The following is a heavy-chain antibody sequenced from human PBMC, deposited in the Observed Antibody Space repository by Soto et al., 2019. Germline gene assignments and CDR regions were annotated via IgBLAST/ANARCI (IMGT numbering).Heavy chain of an antibody. CDR2: IYYSGST. Sequence: PSETLSLTCTMSGGSISSYYWSWIRQTPGKGLEWIGYIYYSGSTNYNPSLKSRVTISVDTSKNQISLKLSSVTAADTAVYYCASKSYGGFFDYWGQGTLVTVSS. CDR1: GGSISSYY. CDR3: ASKSYGGFFDY. J-gene: IGHJ4*02. D-gene: IGHD1-26*01. V-gene: IGHV4-59*01.